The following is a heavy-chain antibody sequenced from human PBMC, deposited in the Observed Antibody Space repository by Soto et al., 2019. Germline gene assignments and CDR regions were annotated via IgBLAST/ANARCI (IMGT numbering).Heavy chain of an antibody. J-gene: IGHJ3*02. V-gene: IGHV4-34*01. CDR2: INHSGST. CDR3: ARVRQWLARNDAFDI. CDR1: GGSFSGYY. Sequence: SETLSLTCAVYGGSFSGYYWSWIRQPPGKGLEWIGEINHSGSTNYNPSLKSRVTISVDTSKNQFSLKLSSVTAADTAVYYCARVRQWLARNDAFDIWGQGTMVTVSS. D-gene: IGHD6-19*01.